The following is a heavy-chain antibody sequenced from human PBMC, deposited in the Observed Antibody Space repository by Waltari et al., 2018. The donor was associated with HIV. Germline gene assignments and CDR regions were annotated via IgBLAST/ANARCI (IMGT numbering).Heavy chain of an antibody. D-gene: IGHD2-2*02. CDR1: GFTLSTYW. Sequence: EVQLVESGGGLVQPGGSLRVSRAASGFTLSTYWIYWFRHHLGKGLVWVSRINTDGSSTSYADSVKGRFTISRDNAKNTLYLQMNSLRAEDTAVYYCARGGHCSGISCYTGDYSYGLDVWGQGTTVTVSS. CDR3: ARGGHCSGISCYTGDYSYGLDV. J-gene: IGHJ6*02. CDR2: INTDGSST. V-gene: IGHV3-74*01.